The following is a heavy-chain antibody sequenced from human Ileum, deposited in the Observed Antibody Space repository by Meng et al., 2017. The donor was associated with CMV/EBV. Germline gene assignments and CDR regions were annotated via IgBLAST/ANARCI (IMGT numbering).Heavy chain of an antibody. CDR1: YIFIGYY. Sequence: YIFIGYYMHWVRQAPGQGLEWMGWINPNSGGANYAQKFQGRVTMTRDTSISTAYMELSRLRSDDTAVYYCARDGGHDSSGFYSGSEGYWGQGTLVTVSS. J-gene: IGHJ4*02. CDR3: ARDGGHDSSGFYSGSEGY. V-gene: IGHV1-2*02. CDR2: INPNSGGA. D-gene: IGHD3-22*01.